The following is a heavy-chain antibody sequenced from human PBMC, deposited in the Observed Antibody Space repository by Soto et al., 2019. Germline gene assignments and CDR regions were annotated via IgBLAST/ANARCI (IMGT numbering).Heavy chain of an antibody. CDR1: GFTFSDYY. V-gene: IGHV3-11*01. CDR2: ISSSGSTI. Sequence: QVQLVESGGGLVKPGGSLRLSCAASGFTFSDYYMSWIRQAPGKGLELVSYISSSGSTIYYADSVKGRFTISRDNAKNSLYLQMNSRRAEDTAVYYCARPPWFGELDYMDVWGKGTTVTVSS. J-gene: IGHJ6*03. D-gene: IGHD3-10*01. CDR3: ARPPWFGELDYMDV.